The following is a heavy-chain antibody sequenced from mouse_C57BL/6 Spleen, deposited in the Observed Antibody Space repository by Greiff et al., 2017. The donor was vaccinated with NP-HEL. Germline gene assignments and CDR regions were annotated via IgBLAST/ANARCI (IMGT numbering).Heavy chain of an antibody. V-gene: IGHV1-81*01. CDR1: GYTFTSYG. CDR2: IYPRSGNT. CDR3: ARSGTGTNYFDY. Sequence: QVQLKESGAELARPGASVKLSCKASGYTFTSYGISWVKQRTGQGLEWIGEIYPRSGNTYYNEKFKGKATLTADKSSSTAYMELRSLTSEDSAVYFCARSGTGTNYFDYWGQGTTLTVSS. D-gene: IGHD4-1*01. J-gene: IGHJ2*01.